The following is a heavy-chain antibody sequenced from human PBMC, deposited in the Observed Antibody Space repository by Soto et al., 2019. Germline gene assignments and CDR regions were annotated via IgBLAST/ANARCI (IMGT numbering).Heavy chain of an antibody. J-gene: IGHJ4*02. D-gene: IGHD1-26*01. CDR1: GYTFTSYG. CDR3: ARDRGIVIVGGTNPDY. Sequence: QVQLVQSGAEVKKPGASVKVSCKASGYTFTSYGISWVRQAPGQGLEWLGWISAHNGNTNYARNLQGRVTVTADTSTTTGYMELRSLRSDDTAVYYCARDRGIVIVGGTNPDYWGQGTLDTVFS. CDR2: ISAHNGNT. V-gene: IGHV1-18*01.